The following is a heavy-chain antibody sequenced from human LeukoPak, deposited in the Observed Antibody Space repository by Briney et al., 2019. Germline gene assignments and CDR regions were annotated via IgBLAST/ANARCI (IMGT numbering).Heavy chain of an antibody. CDR3: ARGGPYYYGSGEKFDY. D-gene: IGHD3-10*01. CDR2: ISGSGGST. V-gene: IGHV3-23*01. CDR1: GFTFSSYA. Sequence: GGSLRLSCAASGFTFSSYAMSWVRQAPGKGLEWVSAISGSGGSTYYADSVKGRFTISRDNSKNTLYLQMNSLRAEDTAVYYCARGGPYYYGSGEKFDYWGQGTLVTVSS. J-gene: IGHJ4*02.